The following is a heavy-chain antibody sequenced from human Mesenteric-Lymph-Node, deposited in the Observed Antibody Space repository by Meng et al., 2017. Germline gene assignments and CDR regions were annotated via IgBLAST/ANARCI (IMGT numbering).Heavy chain of an antibody. Sequence: GGSLRLSCAASGFTFSDYYMSWIRQAPGKGLEWVSYISSSGSTIYYADSVKGRFTISRDNAKNSLYLQMNSLRAEDTAVYYCARPSNPRAPYYSLDYWGQGTLVTVSS. CDR1: GFTFSDYY. J-gene: IGHJ4*02. CDR2: ISSSGSTI. V-gene: IGHV3-11*04. D-gene: IGHD3-22*01. CDR3: ARPSNPRAPYYSLDY.